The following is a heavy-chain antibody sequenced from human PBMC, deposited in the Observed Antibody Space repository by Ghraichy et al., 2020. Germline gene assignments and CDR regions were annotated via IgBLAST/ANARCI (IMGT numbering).Heavy chain of an antibody. V-gene: IGHV3-11*01. CDR3: AGLSGYYYPIY. D-gene: IGHD3-22*01. Sequence: GGSLRLSCAASGFTFSDYYMSWIRQAPGKGLEWVSYISTSGSTLYYADSVKGRFTISRDNAKNSLYLQVNSLRAEDTAVYYCAGLSGYYYPIYWGRGTLVTVSS. CDR2: ISTSGSTL. J-gene: IGHJ4*02. CDR1: GFTFSDYY.